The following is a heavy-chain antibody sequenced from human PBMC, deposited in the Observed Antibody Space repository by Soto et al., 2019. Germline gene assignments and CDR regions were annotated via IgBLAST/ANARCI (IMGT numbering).Heavy chain of an antibody. D-gene: IGHD5-12*01. Sequence: GGSLRLSCVASGFTFRTYTMNWVRQAPGKGLEWVSGIRGFSPYTFYADSVKGRFTISRDNAKNSLYLQMSSLRAEDTAVYYCARGRPRDGYNSGHSDFDIWGQGTMVTVSS. CDR1: GFTFRTYT. CDR3: ARGRPRDGYNSGHSDFDI. CDR2: IRGFSPYT. J-gene: IGHJ3*02. V-gene: IGHV3-21*01.